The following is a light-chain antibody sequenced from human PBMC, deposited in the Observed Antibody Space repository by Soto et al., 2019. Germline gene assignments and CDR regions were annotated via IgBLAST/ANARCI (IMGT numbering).Light chain of an antibody. CDR1: NSDVGAYNY. J-gene: IGLJ1*01. CDR3: CSYAGSPRYV. CDR2: DVT. Sequence: QLVLTQPRSVSGSPGQSVTISCTGTNSDVGAYNYVSWYQQHPGKAPKVMIYDVTERPSGVPDRFSGSKSGNTASLTISGLQAEDEADYYCCSYAGSPRYVLGTGTKLTVL. V-gene: IGLV2-11*01.